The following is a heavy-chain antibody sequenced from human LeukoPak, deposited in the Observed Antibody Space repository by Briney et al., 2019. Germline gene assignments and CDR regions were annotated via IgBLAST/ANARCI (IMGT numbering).Heavy chain of an antibody. V-gene: IGHV3-7*01. CDR3: ARGYYVSGNKYYFDY. Sequence: DSVKGRFTISRDNAKNSLYLQMNSLRVEDTAVYYCARGYYVSGNKYYFDYWGQGTLVPVSS. D-gene: IGHD3-10*01. J-gene: IGHJ4*02.